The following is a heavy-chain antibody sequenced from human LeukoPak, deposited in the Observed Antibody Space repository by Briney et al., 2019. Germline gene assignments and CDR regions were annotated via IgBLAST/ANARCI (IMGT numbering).Heavy chain of an antibody. CDR2: IWYDGSNK. Sequence: GGSLRLSCAASGFTFSSYGMHWVRQAPGKGLEWVAVIWYDGSNKYYADSVKGRFTISRDNSKNTLYLQMNSLRAEDTAVYYCAKGRDCGGYQPFDYWGQGTLVTVSS. CDR3: AKGRDCGGYQPFDY. V-gene: IGHV3-33*06. CDR1: GFTFSSYG. J-gene: IGHJ4*02. D-gene: IGHD3-16*01.